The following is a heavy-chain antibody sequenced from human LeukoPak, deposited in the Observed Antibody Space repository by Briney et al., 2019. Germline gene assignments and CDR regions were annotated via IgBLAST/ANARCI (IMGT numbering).Heavy chain of an antibody. CDR3: ARARVVPTTTVYFDY. Sequence: GGSLRLSCAASGFTFSSYSMNWVRQAPEKGLEWVAKIKEDGSETHYVDSVKGRYIISRDNAKNSLYLQMDSLRAEDTAVYYCARARVVPTTTVYFDYWGQGTLVTVSS. CDR2: IKEDGSET. CDR1: GFTFSSYS. V-gene: IGHV3-7*04. D-gene: IGHD4-11*01. J-gene: IGHJ4*02.